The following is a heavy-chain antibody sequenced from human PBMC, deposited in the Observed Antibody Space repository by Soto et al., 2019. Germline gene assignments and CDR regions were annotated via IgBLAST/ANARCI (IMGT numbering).Heavy chain of an antibody. J-gene: IGHJ5*02. Sequence: SETLSLTCTVSGGSINSGGYSWTWIRQPPGKGLEWIGYIYHSGSTYYNPSLKSRVTISVDRSKNQFSLKLSSVTAADTAVYYCARVPAPWGQGTLVTVSS. V-gene: IGHV4-30-2*01. CDR3: ARVPAP. CDR1: GGSINSGGYS. CDR2: IYHSGST.